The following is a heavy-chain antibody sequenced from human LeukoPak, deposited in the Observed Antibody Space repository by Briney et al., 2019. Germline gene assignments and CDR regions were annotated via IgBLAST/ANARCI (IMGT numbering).Heavy chain of an antibody. CDR2: IRGSGADK. CDR1: GFSFSTYS. CDR3: AKISWDGRGTFD. D-gene: IGHD1/OR15-1a*01. J-gene: IGHJ4*02. Sequence: PGGSLRLSCAASGFSFSTYSMSWVRQAPGKGLEWVSSIRGSGADKYYADSVKGRFSISRHNSQDTLSLQMNSLRAEDTAVYYCAKISWDGRGTFDWGRGTLVTVSS. V-gene: IGHV3-23*01.